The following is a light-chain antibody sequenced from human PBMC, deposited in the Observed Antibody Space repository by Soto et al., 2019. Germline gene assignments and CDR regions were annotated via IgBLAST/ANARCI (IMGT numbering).Light chain of an antibody. V-gene: IGKV1-9*01. CDR3: QQLNSYST. J-gene: IGKJ5*01. CDR1: QGISSY. CDR2: AAS. Sequence: IQLTQSPSSLSASVGDRVTITCRASQGISSYLAWYQRKPGKAPKLLIYAASTLQSGVPSRYSASGSGTDFILTISCLQPEDFATYYCQQLNSYSTFGQGTRREIK.